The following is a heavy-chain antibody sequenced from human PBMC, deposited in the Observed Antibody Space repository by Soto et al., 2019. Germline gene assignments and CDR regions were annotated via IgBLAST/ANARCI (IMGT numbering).Heavy chain of an antibody. D-gene: IGHD4-17*01. V-gene: IGHV3-48*02. Sequence: VGSLRLSCAASGFTFSAYSMNWVRQAPGKGLEWLSYISGDRAYIYYADPVRGRFTISRDNAENSLYLQMDNLRDEDTAVYYCASQVYTVVNPTDFWGRGSLVTVSS. CDR1: GFTFSAYS. CDR3: ASQVYTVVNPTDF. J-gene: IGHJ4*02. CDR2: ISGDRAYI.